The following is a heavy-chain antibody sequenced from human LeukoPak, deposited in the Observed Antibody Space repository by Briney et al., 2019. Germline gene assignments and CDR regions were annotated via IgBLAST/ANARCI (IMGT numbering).Heavy chain of an antibody. D-gene: IGHD6-13*01. CDR1: GGSISSYY. CDR3: ARQKPAAGFDY. CDR2: INHSGST. V-gene: IGHV4-34*01. Sequence: PSETLSLTCTVSGGSISSYYWSWIRQPPGKGLEWIGEINHSGSTNYNPSLKSRVTISVDTSKNQFSLKLSSVTAADTAVYYCARQKPAAGFDYWGQGTLVTVSS. J-gene: IGHJ4*02.